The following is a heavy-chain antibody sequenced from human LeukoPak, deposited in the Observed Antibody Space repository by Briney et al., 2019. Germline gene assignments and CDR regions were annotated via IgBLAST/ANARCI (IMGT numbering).Heavy chain of an antibody. Sequence: MSSETLSLTCAVYGGSFSGYYWSWLRQPPGKGLEWIGEINHSGSTNYNPSLKSRVTISVDTTTNQFYLKLSSVTAADTAVYYCGRGSHYYGSGSYYNVGLVPGGLVYWGQGTLVTVSS. V-gene: IGHV4-34*01. D-gene: IGHD3-10*01. J-gene: IGHJ4*02. CDR3: GRGSHYYGSGSYYNVGLVPGGLVY. CDR1: GGSFSGYY. CDR2: INHSGST.